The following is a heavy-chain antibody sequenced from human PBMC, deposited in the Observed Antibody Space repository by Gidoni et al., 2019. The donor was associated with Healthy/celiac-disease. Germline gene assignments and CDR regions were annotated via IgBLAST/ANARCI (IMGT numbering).Heavy chain of an antibody. Sequence: QVQLVESGGGVVQPGRSLRLSCAASGFTFSSYGMPWVRQAPGKGLEWVAVISYDGSNKYYADSVKGRFTISRDKSKNTLYLQMNSLRAEDTAVYYCAKDRGAGSGYYRGEGPNFDYWGQGILVTVSS. CDR2: ISYDGSNK. D-gene: IGHD3-3*01. CDR1: GFTFSSYG. V-gene: IGHV3-30*18. J-gene: IGHJ4*02. CDR3: AKDRGAGSGYYRGEGPNFDY.